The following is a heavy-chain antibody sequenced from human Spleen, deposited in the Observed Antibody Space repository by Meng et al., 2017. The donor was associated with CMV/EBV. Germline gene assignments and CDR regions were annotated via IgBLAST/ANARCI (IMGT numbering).Heavy chain of an antibody. CDR3: AMVGTSRGGLFDY. Sequence: ASVKVSCKASGYTFTSYGISWVRQAPGQGLEWLGWISTDDGNTDYAQKVQGRVSMTADTSTSTAYMELRRLRSDDTAVYYCAMVGTSRGGLFDYWGQGTLVTVS. CDR2: ISTDDGNT. J-gene: IGHJ4*02. D-gene: IGHD4/OR15-4a*01. CDR1: GYTFTSYG. V-gene: IGHV1-18*01.